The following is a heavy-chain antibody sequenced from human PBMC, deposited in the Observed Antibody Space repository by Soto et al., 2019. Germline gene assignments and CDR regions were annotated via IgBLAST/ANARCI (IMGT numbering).Heavy chain of an antibody. CDR1: GASITSGNYY. J-gene: IGHJ4*02. V-gene: IGHV4-39*01. CDR2: MFYRGTT. CDR3: ARHPSLSRQLEF. Sequence: QLQLQESGPRLVKPSETLYLICSVSGASITSGNYYWAWIRQPPGKGLEWIGSMFYRGTTHYNSSLETRCSISADTAKNQISLNLNSVTAADTAIYFCARHPSLSRQLEFWGQGILVTVSS. D-gene: IGHD1-1*01.